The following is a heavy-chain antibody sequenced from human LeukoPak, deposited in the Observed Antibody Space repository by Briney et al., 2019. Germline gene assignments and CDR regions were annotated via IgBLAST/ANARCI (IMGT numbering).Heavy chain of an antibody. J-gene: IGHJ4*02. CDR2: ISYGSTYI. CDR1: GFTFSSYS. V-gene: IGHV3-21*04. Sequence: GGSLRLSCAASGFTFSSYSMNWVRQAPGKGLEWVSSISYGSTYIYYADSVKGRFTISRDNARNPLYLQMNSLRAEDTAVYYCAKDAVRFGELLYLDYWGQGTLVTVSS. D-gene: IGHD3-10*01. CDR3: AKDAVRFGELLYLDY.